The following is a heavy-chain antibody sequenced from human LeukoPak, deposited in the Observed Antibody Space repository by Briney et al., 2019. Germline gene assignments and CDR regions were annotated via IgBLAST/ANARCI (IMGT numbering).Heavy chain of an antibody. CDR2: INHSGST. CDR1: GGSFSDYY. J-gene: IGHJ6*03. D-gene: IGHD3-22*01. V-gene: IGHV4-34*01. CDR3: ARDNWSVPYLTYYYDSSGDYYYMDV. Sequence: SETLSLTCGVYGGSFSDYYWNWIRQPPGKGLEWIGEINHSGSTNYNPSLKSRVTISLDTSKNQFSLKLSSVTAADTAVYYCARDNWSVPYLTYYYDSSGDYYYMDVWGKGTTVTISS.